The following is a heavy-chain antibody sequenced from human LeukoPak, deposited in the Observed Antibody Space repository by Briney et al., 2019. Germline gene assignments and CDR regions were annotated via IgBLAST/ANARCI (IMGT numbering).Heavy chain of an antibody. D-gene: IGHD4-11*01. Sequence: GGSLRLSCAASGFTFSNAWMSWVRQAPGKGLEWVGRIKSKTDGGTTDYAAPVEGRFTISRDDSKNTLYLQMNSLKTEDTAVYYCTPSSRTVTPFDYWGQGTLVTVSS. CDR2: IKSKTDGGTT. J-gene: IGHJ4*02. CDR1: GFTFSNAW. CDR3: TPSSRTVTPFDY. V-gene: IGHV3-15*01.